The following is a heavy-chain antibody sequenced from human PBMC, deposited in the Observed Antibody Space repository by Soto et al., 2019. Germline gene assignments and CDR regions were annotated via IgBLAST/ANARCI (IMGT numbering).Heavy chain of an antibody. J-gene: IGHJ4*02. V-gene: IGHV4-39*01. CDR2: LYYSGST. D-gene: IGHD3-22*01. CDR1: GGSISSSSYY. CDR3: VGSGYSPFDY. Sequence: PSETLSLTCAVYGGSISSSSYYWGWIRQPPGKGLEWIGSLYYSGSTYYNPSLKSRVTISVDTSKNQFSLKLSSVTAADTAVYYCVGSGYSPFDYWGQGTLVTVSS.